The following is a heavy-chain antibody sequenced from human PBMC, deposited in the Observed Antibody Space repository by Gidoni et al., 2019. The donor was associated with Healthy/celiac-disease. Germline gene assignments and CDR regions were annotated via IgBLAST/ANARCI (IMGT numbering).Heavy chain of an antibody. CDR3: ARGADYIFDY. V-gene: IGHV3-30-3*01. Sequence: QVQLVESGGGVVQPGRSLRLSCAASGFTFSSYAMDWVRQAPGKGLEWVSVISYDGSNKYYADAVKGRFTISRDNSKNTLYLQMNSLRAEDTAVYYCARGADYIFDYWGQGTLVTVSS. J-gene: IGHJ4*02. CDR1: GFTFSSYA. D-gene: IGHD3-16*01. CDR2: ISYDGSNK.